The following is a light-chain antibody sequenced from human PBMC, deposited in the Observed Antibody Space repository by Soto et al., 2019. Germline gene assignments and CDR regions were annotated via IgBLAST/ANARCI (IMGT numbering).Light chain of an antibody. J-gene: IGKJ5*01. CDR1: QGIRND. CDR3: QKSYSTLPIT. Sequence: IQMTQSPSSLSASVGDRVTITCRASQGIRNDLGWYQQKPGKAPKLLIYDASSLESGVPSRFSGSGSGTDFTLTISSLQPEDFATYYCQKSYSTLPITFGQGTRLEI. CDR2: DAS. V-gene: IGKV1-39*01.